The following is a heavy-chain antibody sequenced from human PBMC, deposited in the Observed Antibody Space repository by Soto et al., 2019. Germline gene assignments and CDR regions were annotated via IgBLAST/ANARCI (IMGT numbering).Heavy chain of an antibody. CDR1: GFAFRTYG. V-gene: IGHV3-30*19. D-gene: IGHD3-10*01. Sequence: QVHLVESGGGVVQPGRSLRLSCAATGFAFRTYGMHWVRRAPGKGLGWLAVISYDGVNKNHADSVQGRFTISRDNSKSTLSLQMDSLRVEDTAVYYCAREGGFNIHDDYYYYGLDVWGQGTPVTVSS. CDR2: ISYDGVNK. CDR3: AREGGFNIHDDYYYYGLDV. J-gene: IGHJ6*02.